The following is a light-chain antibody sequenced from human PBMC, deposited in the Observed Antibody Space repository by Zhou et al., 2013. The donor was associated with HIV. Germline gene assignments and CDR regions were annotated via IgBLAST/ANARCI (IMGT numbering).Light chain of an antibody. CDR3: QHGSAWPLT. CDR1: EYISRY. Sequence: EIVLTQSPATLSLSPGERATLSCRASEYISRYLAWYQQKPGQAPRLLIYATSNRATDIPPRFSGSGSGTDYTFTISTLEPEDSAVYYCQHGSAWPLTFGGGPRWRSN. J-gene: IGKJ4*01. CDR2: ATS. V-gene: IGKV3-11*01.